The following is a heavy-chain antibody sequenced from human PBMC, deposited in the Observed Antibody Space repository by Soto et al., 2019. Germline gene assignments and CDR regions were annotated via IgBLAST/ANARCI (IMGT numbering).Heavy chain of an antibody. CDR1: GGSFSGYY. CDR2: INHSGST. Sequence: SETLSLTCAVYGGSFSGYYWSWIRQPPGKGLEWIGEINHSGSTNYNPSLKSRVTISVDTSKNQFSLKLSSVTAADTAVYYCASLMRKGASLSYYYGMDVWGQGTTVTVSS. J-gene: IGHJ6*02. CDR3: ASLMRKGASLSYYYGMDV. V-gene: IGHV4-34*01. D-gene: IGHD1-26*01.